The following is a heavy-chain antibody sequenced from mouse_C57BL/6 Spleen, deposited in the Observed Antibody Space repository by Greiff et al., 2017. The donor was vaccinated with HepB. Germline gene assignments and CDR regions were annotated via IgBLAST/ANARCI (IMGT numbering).Heavy chain of an antibody. J-gene: IGHJ1*03. CDR2: INPSNGGT. D-gene: IGHD1-1*01. CDR3: ARYYGSSYWYFDV. Sequence: QVHVKQPGTELVKPGASVKLSCKASGYTFTSYWMHWVKQRPGQGLEWIGNINPSNGGTNYNEKFKSKATLTVDKSSSTAYMQLSSLTSEDSAVYYCARYYGSSYWYFDVWGTGTTVTVSS. V-gene: IGHV1-53*01. CDR1: GYTFTSYW.